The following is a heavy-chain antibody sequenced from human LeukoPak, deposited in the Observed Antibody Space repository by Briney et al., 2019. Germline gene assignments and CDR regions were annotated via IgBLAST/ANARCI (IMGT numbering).Heavy chain of an antibody. D-gene: IGHD3-10*01. J-gene: IGHJ4*02. CDR1: GGSISSGSYY. CDR2: IYTSGST. CDR3: AGNYYGSGSYYSEDRY. Sequence: SSETLSLTCTVSGGSISSGSYYWSWIRQPAGKGLEWIGRIYTSGSTNYNPSLKSRVTILLDTSKNQFSLKLSSVTAADTAVYYCAGNYYGSGSYYSEDRYWGQGTLVTVSS. V-gene: IGHV4-61*02.